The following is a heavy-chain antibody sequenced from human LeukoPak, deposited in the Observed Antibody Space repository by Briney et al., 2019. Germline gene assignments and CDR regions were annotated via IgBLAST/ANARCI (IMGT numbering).Heavy chain of an antibody. CDR3: ARSDRIDCSSTSCYDYYYGMDV. J-gene: IGHJ6*02. CDR2: ISSSSNYI. D-gene: IGHD2-2*01. Sequence: GGSLRLSCAASGFTFSSYSMNWVRQAPGKGLEWVSSISSSSNYIYYADSVKGRFTISRDNAKNSLYLQMNSLRAEDTAVYYCARSDRIDCSSTSCYDYYYGMDVWGQGTTVTVSS. CDR1: GFTFSSYS. V-gene: IGHV3-21*01.